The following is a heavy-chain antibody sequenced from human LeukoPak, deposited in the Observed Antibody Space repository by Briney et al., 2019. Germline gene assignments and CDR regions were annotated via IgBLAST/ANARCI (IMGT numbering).Heavy chain of an antibody. D-gene: IGHD2-2*01. CDR3: VRGLVVPTATRFWYFDL. CDR2: INHSGST. J-gene: IGHJ2*01. Sequence: PSETLSLTCAVYGGSFSNYYWSWIRQPPGTGLEWLGEINHSGSTNYNPSLKSRVTTSVDTSKNQFSLKLSSVTAADTAVYYCVRGLVVPTATRFWYFDLWGRGTLVTVSS. V-gene: IGHV4-34*01. CDR1: GGSFSNYY.